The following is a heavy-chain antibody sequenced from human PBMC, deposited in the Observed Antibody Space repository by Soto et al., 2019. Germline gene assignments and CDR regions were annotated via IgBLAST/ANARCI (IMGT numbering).Heavy chain of an antibody. J-gene: IGHJ6*02. V-gene: IGHV4-30-2*01. CDR3: ARITTPNYGMDV. CDR2: IYHSGTT. CDR1: GGSISSGGYS. Sequence: QLQLQESGSGLVKPSQTLSLTCAVSGGSISSGGYSWRWIRQPPGKGLEWIGYIYHSGTTYYNPSLKCRDNISVDSAKNQCSLNLSSVTAEDTAVYYFARITTPNYGMDVLGQGTTVTVSS. D-gene: IGHD4-4*01.